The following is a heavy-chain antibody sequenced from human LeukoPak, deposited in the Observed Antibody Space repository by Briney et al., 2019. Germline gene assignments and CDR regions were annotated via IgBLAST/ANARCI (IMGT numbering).Heavy chain of an antibody. V-gene: IGHV4-59*08. Sequence: PSETLSLTCAVYGGSFSGYYWSWIRQPPGKGLEWIGYIYYSGSTNYNPSLKSRVTISVDTSKNQFSLKLSSVTAADTAVYYCARGVSSGSDYWGQGTLVTVSS. J-gene: IGHJ4*02. CDR3: ARGVSSGSDY. D-gene: IGHD3-10*01. CDR2: IYYSGST. CDR1: GGSFSGYY.